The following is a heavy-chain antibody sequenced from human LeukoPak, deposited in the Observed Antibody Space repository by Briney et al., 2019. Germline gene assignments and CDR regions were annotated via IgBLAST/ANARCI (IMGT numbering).Heavy chain of an antibody. D-gene: IGHD3-10*01. CDR2: INPNSGGT. Sequence: ASVKVSCKASGYTFTGYYMHWVRQAPGQGLEWMGWINPNSGGTHSAQKFQGRVTMTRDTSISTAYMELSRLRSDDTAMYYCARDGYDGSGSYFRRYFDYWGQGTPVTVSS. CDR1: GYTFTGYY. J-gene: IGHJ4*02. CDR3: ARDGYDGSGSYFRRYFDY. V-gene: IGHV1-2*02.